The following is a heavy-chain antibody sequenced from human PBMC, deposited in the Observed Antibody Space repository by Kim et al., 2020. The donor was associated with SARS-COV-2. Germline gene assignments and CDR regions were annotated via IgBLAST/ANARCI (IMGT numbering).Heavy chain of an antibody. CDR2: IYYSGST. D-gene: IGHD2-2*01. Sequence: SETLSLTCTVSGGSISSSSYYWGWIRQPPGKGLEWIGSIYYSGSTYYNPSLKSRVTISVDTSKNQFSLKLSSVTAADTAVYYCARAEPAASSWFDPWGQGTLVTVSS. CDR3: ARAEPAASSWFDP. V-gene: IGHV4-39*01. CDR1: GGSISSSSYY. J-gene: IGHJ5*02.